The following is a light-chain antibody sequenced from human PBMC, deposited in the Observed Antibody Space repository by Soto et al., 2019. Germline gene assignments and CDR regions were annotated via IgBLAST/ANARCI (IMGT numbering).Light chain of an antibody. V-gene: IGKV3-15*01. CDR2: GAS. Sequence: EIVMTQSPATLSVSPGERATLSCRASQSVSSNLAWYQQKPGQAPRLLIYGASSRATGITARFSGSGSGTEFTITISSLQSEDFAVYYCQQYNNWSPSTFGQGTKLEIK. J-gene: IGKJ2*02. CDR1: QSVSSN. CDR3: QQYNNWSPST.